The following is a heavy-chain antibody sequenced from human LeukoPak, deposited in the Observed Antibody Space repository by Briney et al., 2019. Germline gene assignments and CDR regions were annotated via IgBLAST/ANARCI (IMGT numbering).Heavy chain of an antibody. V-gene: IGHV6-1*01. D-gene: IGHD6-19*01. CDR1: GDIVSSKSAA. Sequence: SQTLSLTCAISGDIVSSKSAAWNWIRQSPSRGLEWLGRTYYRSKWSSGYAESVKSRITVNPDTSKNQFSLQLRSVTPEDTAVYYCASVGLGYWGQGTLVTVSS. J-gene: IGHJ4*02. CDR3: ASVGLGY. CDR2: TYYRSKWSS.